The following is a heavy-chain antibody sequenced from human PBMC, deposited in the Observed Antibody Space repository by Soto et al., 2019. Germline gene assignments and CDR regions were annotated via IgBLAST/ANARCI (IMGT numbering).Heavy chain of an antibody. J-gene: IGHJ6*02. Sequence: SETLSLTCSVSGGSISSYYWSWIRQSPGKGLEWIGYIYHTGTTSHNPSLKTRATVSMDASKNQFSLKLSSVSARDTAVYYCARLFWRSDRLDVWGQGITVTVSS. D-gene: IGHD3-3*01. V-gene: IGHV4-59*08. CDR3: ARLFWRSDRLDV. CDR1: GGSISSYY. CDR2: IYHTGTT.